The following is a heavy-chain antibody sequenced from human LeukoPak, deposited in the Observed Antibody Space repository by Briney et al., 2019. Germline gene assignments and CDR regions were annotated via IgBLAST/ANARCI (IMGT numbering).Heavy chain of an antibody. CDR1: GYTFTGYY. CDR2: INPNSGGT. CDR3: ATERGGIVVVPAATHYFDY. D-gene: IGHD2-2*01. Sequence: GASVKVSCKAYGYTFTGYYMHWVRQAPGQGLEWMGWINPNSGGTNYAQKFQGRVTMTRETSISTAYMELSRLRSDDTAVYYCATERGGIVVVPAATHYFDYWGQGTLVTVSS. V-gene: IGHV1-2*02. J-gene: IGHJ4*02.